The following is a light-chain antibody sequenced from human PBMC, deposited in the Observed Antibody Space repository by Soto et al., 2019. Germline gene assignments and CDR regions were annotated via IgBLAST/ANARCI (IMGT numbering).Light chain of an antibody. J-gene: IGKJ1*01. V-gene: IGKV3-15*01. CDR2: GAS. CDR3: QQYNNWPRT. Sequence: EIVMTQSPATLSVSPGERATLSCRASQSVSSNLAWYQQKPGQAPRLLIYGASTRATGIPARFSGSRSGTEFHLTISSLQSEDFAVYYCQQYNNWPRTFGQGTKVEIK. CDR1: QSVSSN.